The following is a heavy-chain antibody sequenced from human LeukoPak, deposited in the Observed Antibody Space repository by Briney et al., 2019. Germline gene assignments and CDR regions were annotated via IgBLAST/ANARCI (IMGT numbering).Heavy chain of an antibody. V-gene: IGHV1-46*01. CDR3: ARNYYDSTGYYGDGAFDI. CDR2: INPSGGST. CDR1: GYTFTSYY. Sequence: ASVKVSCKASGYTFTSYYMHWVRQAPGQGLEWMGIINPSGGSTSYAQKFQGRVTMTRDMSTSTVYMELSSLRSEDTAVYYCARNYYDSTGYYGDGAFDIWGQGTMVTVSS. J-gene: IGHJ3*02. D-gene: IGHD3-22*01.